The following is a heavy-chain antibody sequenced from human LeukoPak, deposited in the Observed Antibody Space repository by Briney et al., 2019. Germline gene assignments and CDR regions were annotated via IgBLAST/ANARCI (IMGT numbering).Heavy chain of an antibody. V-gene: IGHV3-21*01. CDR3: ASDTNYNWLDP. Sequence: GGSLRLSCAASGFTFSSYTMNWVRQAPGEGLEWVSSITSSSGYIYYADSVKGRFTISRNNAQKSVYLQMNSLRVEDTAVYYCASDTNYNWLDPWGQGTLVTVSS. CDR1: GFTFSSYT. CDR2: ITSSSGYI. J-gene: IGHJ5*02. D-gene: IGHD1-1*01.